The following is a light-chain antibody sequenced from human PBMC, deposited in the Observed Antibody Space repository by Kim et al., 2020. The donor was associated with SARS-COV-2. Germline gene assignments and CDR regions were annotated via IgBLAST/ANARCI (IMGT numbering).Light chain of an antibody. Sequence: LSASVGDRVTITCRASQSINNYLAWYQQNPGIAPKLLIYKASSLESGVPSRFSGSGSGTEFTLTISSLQPDDFATYYCQQYNTYSTFGQGTKLEI. J-gene: IGKJ2*01. CDR3: QQYNTYST. V-gene: IGKV1-5*03. CDR1: QSINNY. CDR2: KAS.